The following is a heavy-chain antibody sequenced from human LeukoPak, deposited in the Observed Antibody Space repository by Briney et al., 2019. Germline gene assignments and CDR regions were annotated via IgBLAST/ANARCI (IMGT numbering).Heavy chain of an antibody. D-gene: IGHD3-10*01. Sequence: GGSLRLSCAASGFTFRSYAMSWVRQAPGKGLEWVSGITGGGGSSYYADSVKGRFTISRDSSKNTLYLQMNSLRAEDTAVYYCAKAYGSGTSNWFDPWGQGTLVAVSS. CDR2: ITGGGGSS. J-gene: IGHJ5*02. CDR3: AKAYGSGTSNWFDP. V-gene: IGHV3-23*01. CDR1: GFTFRSYA.